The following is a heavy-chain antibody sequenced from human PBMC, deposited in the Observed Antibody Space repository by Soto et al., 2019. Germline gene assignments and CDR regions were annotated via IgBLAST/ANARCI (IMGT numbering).Heavy chain of an antibody. Sequence: SETLSLTCTVSGGSISRGNYYWNWIRQHPGKGLEWIGYIYYSGRTHYNPSLERRVTISVDTSKNQFSLNLSSVTAADTAVYYCARGTDYTQIASYHYGMDVWGQGTSVTVSS. J-gene: IGHJ6*02. CDR2: IYYSGRT. V-gene: IGHV4-31*03. CDR3: ARGTDYTQIASYHYGMDV. CDR1: GGSISRGNYY. D-gene: IGHD4-4*01.